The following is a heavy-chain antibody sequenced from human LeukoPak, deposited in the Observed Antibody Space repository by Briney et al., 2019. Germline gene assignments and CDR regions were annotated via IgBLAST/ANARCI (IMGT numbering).Heavy chain of an antibody. Sequence: ASVKVSCKASGYTFTSYYMHWVRQAPGQGLEWTGIINPSGGSTSYAQKFQGRVTMTRDTSTSTVYMELSSLRSEDTAVYYCARVVVVVAATSWDFDYWGQGTLVTVSS. CDR2: INPSGGST. V-gene: IGHV1-46*01. J-gene: IGHJ4*02. D-gene: IGHD2-15*01. CDR1: GYTFTSYY. CDR3: ARVVVVVAATSWDFDY.